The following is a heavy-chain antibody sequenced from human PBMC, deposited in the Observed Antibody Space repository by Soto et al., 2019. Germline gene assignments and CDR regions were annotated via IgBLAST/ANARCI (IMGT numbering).Heavy chain of an antibody. D-gene: IGHD3-22*01. CDR1: GDSISNNKW. CDR2: MHHSGSI. V-gene: IGHV4-4*02. Sequence: PSETLSLTCSVSGDSISNNKWWSWVRQPPGKGLEWIGEMHHSGSIHYNASLKSRATLSVDKSRNQFSLRAEDTAVYYCAKFRLDSSGYYQHYFDYWGQGTLVTVSS. J-gene: IGHJ4*02. CDR3: AKFRLDSSGYYQHYFDY.